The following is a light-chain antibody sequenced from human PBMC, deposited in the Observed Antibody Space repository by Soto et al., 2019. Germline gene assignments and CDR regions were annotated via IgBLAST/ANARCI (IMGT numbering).Light chain of an antibody. V-gene: IGKV1-9*01. Sequence: IQMTQSPSSLSASVGDRVTITCRASQDVSSYLVWYQQKPGKAPDLLIYAASTLQSGFPVRFSGSGSGTEFTLTISSLQPEDFATYYCQQLSYYPRTFGQGTKLEIK. CDR2: AAS. CDR1: QDVSSY. J-gene: IGKJ2*01. CDR3: QQLSYYPRT.